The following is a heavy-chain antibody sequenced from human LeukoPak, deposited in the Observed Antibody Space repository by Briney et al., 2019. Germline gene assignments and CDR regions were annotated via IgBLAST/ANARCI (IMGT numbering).Heavy chain of an antibody. Sequence: GGSLRLSCAASGFTFSSYAMHWVRQAPGKGLEYVSAISSNGGGTYYANSVKGRFTISRDNSKNTLYLQLGSLRTEDMAVYYCARIASTPPFTDYWGQGTLVTVSS. D-gene: IGHD5/OR15-5a*01. CDR2: ISSNGGGT. CDR1: GFTFSSYA. J-gene: IGHJ4*02. CDR3: ARIASTPPFTDY. V-gene: IGHV3-64*01.